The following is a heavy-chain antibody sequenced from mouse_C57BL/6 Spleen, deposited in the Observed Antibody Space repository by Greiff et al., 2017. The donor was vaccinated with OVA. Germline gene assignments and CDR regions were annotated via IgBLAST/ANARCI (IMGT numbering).Heavy chain of an antibody. Sequence: QVQLQQSGAELARPGASVKLSCKASGYTFTSYGISWVKQRTGQGLEWIGEIYPRSGNTYYNEKFKGKATLTADKSSSTAYMELRSLTSEDSAVYFCARSDDDYDGAYYFDYWGQGTTLTVSS. D-gene: IGHD2-4*01. CDR1: GYTFTSYG. CDR2: IYPRSGNT. V-gene: IGHV1-81*01. J-gene: IGHJ2*01. CDR3: ARSDDDYDGAYYFDY.